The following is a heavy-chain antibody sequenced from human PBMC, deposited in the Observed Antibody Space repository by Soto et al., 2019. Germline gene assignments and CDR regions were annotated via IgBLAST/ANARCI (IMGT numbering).Heavy chain of an antibody. Sequence: GGSLRLSCAASGFTVSSNYMSWVRQAPGKGLEWVSVIYSGGSTYYADSVKGRFTISRDNSKNTLYLQMNSLRAEDTAVYYCAKEATSYYIDYWGQGTLVTVSS. CDR2: IYSGGST. J-gene: IGHJ4*02. V-gene: IGHV3-53*01. CDR1: GFTVSSNY. CDR3: AKEATSYYIDY.